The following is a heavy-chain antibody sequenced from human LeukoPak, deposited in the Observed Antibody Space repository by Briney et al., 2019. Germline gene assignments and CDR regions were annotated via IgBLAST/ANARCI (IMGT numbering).Heavy chain of an antibody. Sequence: GGPLRLSCAASGFTFSSYGMTWVRQAPGEGLEWVSLISGSGGSTYYADSVKGRFTISRDNSKNTLYLQMNSLSAEDTAVYYCAKSRKTMYYYDSSGPDTFDIWGQGTKVTVSS. CDR1: GFTFSSYG. J-gene: IGHJ3*02. CDR2: ISGSGGST. V-gene: IGHV3-23*01. CDR3: AKSRKTMYYYDSSGPDTFDI. D-gene: IGHD3-22*01.